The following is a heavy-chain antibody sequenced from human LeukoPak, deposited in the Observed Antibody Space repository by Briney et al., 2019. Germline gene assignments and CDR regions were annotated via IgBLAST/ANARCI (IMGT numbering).Heavy chain of an antibody. V-gene: IGHV3-21*01. Sequence: GGSLTLSCAASGFIFTTYSVNWVRQAPGKGLEWVSSISSSSTYISYADSVEGRFTISRDNAKNSLYLQMNSLRAEDTALYYCARVFSGNYYSWFDYWGQGTLVTVSS. CDR2: ISSSSTYI. CDR1: GFIFTTYS. J-gene: IGHJ4*02. D-gene: IGHD3-10*01. CDR3: ARVFSGNYYSWFDY.